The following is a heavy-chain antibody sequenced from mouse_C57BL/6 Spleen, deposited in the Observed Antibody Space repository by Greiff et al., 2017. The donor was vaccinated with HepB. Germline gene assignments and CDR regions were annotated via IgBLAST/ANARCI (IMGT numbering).Heavy chain of an antibody. CDR2: ISYSGST. Sequence: EVKLVESGPGMVKPSQSLSLTCTVTGYSITSGYDWHWIRHFPGNKLEWMGYISYSGSTNYNPSLKSRISITHDTSKNHFFLKLNSVTTEDTATYYCARAGLTGVAWFAYWGQGTLVTVSA. D-gene: IGHD4-1*01. CDR3: ARAGLTGVAWFAY. CDR1: GYSITSGYD. J-gene: IGHJ3*01. V-gene: IGHV3-1*01.